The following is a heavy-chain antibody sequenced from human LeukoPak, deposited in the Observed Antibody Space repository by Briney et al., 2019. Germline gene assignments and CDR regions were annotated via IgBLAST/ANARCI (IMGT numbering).Heavy chain of an antibody. D-gene: IGHD6-6*01. J-gene: IGHJ5*02. Sequence: SDTLSLTCTVSGYSISSGYYWGWIRQPPGKGLEWIGSIYHSGSTYHNPSLKSRVTISVDTSKNQFCLKLRSVTAADTAVYYCARPTARLGWFDPWGQGTLVTVSS. CDR2: IYHSGST. V-gene: IGHV4-38-2*02. CDR3: ARPTARLGWFDP. CDR1: GYSISSGYY.